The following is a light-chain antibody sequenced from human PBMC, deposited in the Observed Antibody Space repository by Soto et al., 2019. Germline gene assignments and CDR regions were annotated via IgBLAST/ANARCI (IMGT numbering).Light chain of an antibody. Sequence: DIQMTQSPSTLSASVGDRVTITCWASQSISSWLAWYQQKPGKAPKLLIYKASSLESGVPSRFSGSGSGTEFTLTISSLQPDDFATYYCQKYNGAPFTFGPGTKVDI. J-gene: IGKJ3*01. V-gene: IGKV1-5*03. CDR3: QKYNGAPFT. CDR2: KAS. CDR1: QSISSW.